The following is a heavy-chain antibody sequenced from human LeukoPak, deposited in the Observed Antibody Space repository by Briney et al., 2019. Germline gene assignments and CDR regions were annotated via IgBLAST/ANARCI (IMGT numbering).Heavy chain of an antibody. D-gene: IGHD3-9*01. CDR3: ATRLRYFDWSRPAEYYFDY. J-gene: IGHJ4*02. CDR1: GYTLTELS. CDR2: FGPEDGET. Sequence: GASVKVSCKVSGYTLTELSMHWVRQAPGKGLEWMGGFGPEDGETIYAQKFQGRVTMTEDTSTDTAYMELSSLRSEDTAVYYCATRLRYFDWSRPAEYYFDYWGQGTLVTVSS. V-gene: IGHV1-24*01.